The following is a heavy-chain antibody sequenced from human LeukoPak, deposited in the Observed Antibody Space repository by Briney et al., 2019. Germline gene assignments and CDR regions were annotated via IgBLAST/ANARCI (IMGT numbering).Heavy chain of an antibody. J-gene: IGHJ6*03. CDR1: GGSISSSSYY. V-gene: IGHV4-39*01. CDR2: IYYSGST. D-gene: IGHD6-13*01. CDR3: ARHGTGRRYYYYYVDV. Sequence: SETMSLTCTVSGGSISSSSYYWGWIRQPPGKGLEWIGSIYYSGSTYYNPSLKSRVTISVDTSKNQFSLKLSSVTAADTAVYYCARHGTGRRYYYYYVDVWGKGTTVTVSS.